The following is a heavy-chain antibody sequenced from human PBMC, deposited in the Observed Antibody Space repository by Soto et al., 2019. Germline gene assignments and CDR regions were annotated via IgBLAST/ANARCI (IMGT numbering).Heavy chain of an antibody. V-gene: IGHV3-30*18. D-gene: IGHD6-19*01. CDR3: AKDQDIAVAGLFDY. CDR2: ISYDGSNK. CDR1: GFTFSSYG. J-gene: IGHJ4*02. Sequence: GGSLRLSCAASGFTFSSYGMHWVRQAPGKGLEWVAVISYDGSNKYYADSVKGRFTISRDNSKNTLYLQMNSLRAEDTAVYYCAKDQDIAVAGLFDYWGQGTLVTVSS.